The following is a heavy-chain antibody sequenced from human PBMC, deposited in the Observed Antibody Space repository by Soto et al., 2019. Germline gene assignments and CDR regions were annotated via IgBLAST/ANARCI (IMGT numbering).Heavy chain of an antibody. J-gene: IGHJ5*02. CDR1: GFTFTSSA. CDR3: ARDPVGGNWFDP. D-gene: IGHD1-26*01. V-gene: IGHV1-58*02. CDR2: IVVGSGNT. Sequence: SVKVSCKASGFTFTSSAMQWVRQARGQRLEWIGWIVVGSGNTNYAQTFQERVTITRDMSTSTAYMEPSSLRSEDSAVYYCARDPVGGNWFDPWGQGTLVTVSS.